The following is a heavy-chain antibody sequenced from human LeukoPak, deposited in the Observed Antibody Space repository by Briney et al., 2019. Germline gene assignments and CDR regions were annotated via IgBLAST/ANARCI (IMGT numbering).Heavy chain of an antibody. CDR3: ARLAVRGYSGYAGWFDP. J-gene: IGHJ5*02. CDR1: GYSFTSYW. V-gene: IGHV5-51*01. CDR2: IYPGDSDT. D-gene: IGHD5-12*01. Sequence: GESLKISCKGSGYSFTSYWIGWVRQMPGKGVEWMGIIYPGDSDTRYSPSFQGQVTISADKSISTAYLQWSSLKASDTAMYYCARLAVRGYSGYAGWFDPWGQGTLVTVSS.